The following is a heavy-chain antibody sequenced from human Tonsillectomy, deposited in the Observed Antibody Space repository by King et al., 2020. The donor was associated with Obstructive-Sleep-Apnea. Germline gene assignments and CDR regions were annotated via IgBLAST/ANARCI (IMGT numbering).Heavy chain of an antibody. Sequence: LQLQESGPGLVKPSETLSLTCTVSGGSISSSSYYWGWIRQPPGKGLEWIGSIYYSGSTYYNPSLKSRVTISVDTSKNQFSLKLSSVTAADTAVYYCARDQGSVYCSCGSCYSLFHWFDPWGQGTLVTVSS. D-gene: IGHD2-15*01. CDR2: IYYSGST. CDR1: GGSISSSSYY. J-gene: IGHJ5*02. V-gene: IGHV4-39*07. CDR3: ARDQGSVYCSCGSCYSLFHWFDP.